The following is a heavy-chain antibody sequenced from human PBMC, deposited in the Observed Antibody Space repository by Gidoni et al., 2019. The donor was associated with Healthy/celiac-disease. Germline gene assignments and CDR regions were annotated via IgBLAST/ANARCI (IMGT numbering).Heavy chain of an antibody. CDR2: MNPNSGNT. J-gene: IGHJ6*02. CDR1: GYTFTSYD. Sequence: QVQLVQSGAEVKKPGASVKVSCKAAGYTFTSYDINWVRQATGQGLEWMGWMNPNSGNTGYAQKFQGSVTITRNTSISTAYLELSSLRSEDTAVYYCARGGPVVPAAIRAYYYYGMDVWGQGTTVTVSS. V-gene: IGHV1-8*01. CDR3: ARGGPVVPAAIRAYYYYGMDV. D-gene: IGHD2-2*02.